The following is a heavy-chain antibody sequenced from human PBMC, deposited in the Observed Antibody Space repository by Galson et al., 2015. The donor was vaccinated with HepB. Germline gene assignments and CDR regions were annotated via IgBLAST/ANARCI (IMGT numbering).Heavy chain of an antibody. J-gene: IGHJ6*03. CDR2: ISAYNGNT. CDR3: ARGPVRFLEGEYMDV. D-gene: IGHD3-3*01. Sequence: SVKVSCKASGYTFTSYGISWVRQAPGQGLEWMGWISAYNGNTNYAQKLQGRVTMTTDTSTSTAYTELRSLRSDDTAVYYCARGPVRFLEGEYMDVWGKGTTVTVSS. V-gene: IGHV1-18*01. CDR1: GYTFTSYG.